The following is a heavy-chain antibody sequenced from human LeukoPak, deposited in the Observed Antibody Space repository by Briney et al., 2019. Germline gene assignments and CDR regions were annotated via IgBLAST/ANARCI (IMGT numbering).Heavy chain of an antibody. D-gene: IGHD2-8*02. J-gene: IGHJ4*02. CDR3: VREESGGYFDY. CDR1: GFTFTNYL. CDR2: IAPSVDTT. V-gene: IGHV1-46*01. Sequence: VAAVKVSCKSFGFTFTNYLLQWVRQAPGQGLEWVGRIAPSVDTTNYAQKFRGRVTMTSDTSTSTVYMELSSLRSDDTAIYYCVREESGGYFDYWGQGTLVTVPS.